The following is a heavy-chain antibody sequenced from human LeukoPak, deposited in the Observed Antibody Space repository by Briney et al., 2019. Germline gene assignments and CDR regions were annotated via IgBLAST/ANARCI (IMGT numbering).Heavy chain of an antibody. J-gene: IGHJ3*02. D-gene: IGHD6-19*01. CDR2: MSISGST. CDR3: ARRFSVWYCAFDI. V-gene: IGHV4-4*07. CDR1: GASISSYC. Sequence: SETLSLTCTVSGASISSYCWSWVRQPAGKGLEWVGRMSISGSTSYNPSLKSRVTMSVDTSKNQFSLKLSSVTAADTAVYYCARRFSVWYCAFDIWGQGTMVTVSS.